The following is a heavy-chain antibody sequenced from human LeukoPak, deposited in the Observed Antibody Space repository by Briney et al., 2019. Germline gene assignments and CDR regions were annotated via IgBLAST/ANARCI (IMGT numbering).Heavy chain of an antibody. Sequence: ASVKVSCKASGYTFTSYDINWVRQATGQGLEWMGWMNPNSGNTGYAQKFQGRVTMTRNTSISTAYMELSSLRSEDTAVYCCARGHVVVVAATAYWFDPWGQGTLVTVSS. D-gene: IGHD2-15*01. CDR1: GYTFTSYD. CDR2: MNPNSGNT. V-gene: IGHV1-8*01. CDR3: ARGHVVVVAATAYWFDP. J-gene: IGHJ5*02.